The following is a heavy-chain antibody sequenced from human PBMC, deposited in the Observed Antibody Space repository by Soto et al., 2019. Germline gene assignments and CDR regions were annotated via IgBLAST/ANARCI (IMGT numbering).Heavy chain of an antibody. J-gene: IGHJ4*02. CDR1: GGTFSSYT. V-gene: IGHV1-69*02. CDR2: IIPILGIA. D-gene: IGHD6-13*01. CDR3: ARSAAGPYFDY. Sequence: QVQLVQSGAEVKKPGSSVKVSCKASGGTFSSYTISWVRQAPGQGLEWMGRIIPILGIANYAQKFQGRVTITADKSTSTDYMELSSLRTEDTAVDYCARSAAGPYFDYWGQGTLVTVSS.